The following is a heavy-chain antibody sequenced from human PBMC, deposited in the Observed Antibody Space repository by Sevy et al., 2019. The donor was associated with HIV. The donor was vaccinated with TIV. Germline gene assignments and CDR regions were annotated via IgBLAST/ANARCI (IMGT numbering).Heavy chain of an antibody. CDR1: GGSISSSGYY. J-gene: IGHJ4*02. CDR3: ARPHSGSYDY. CDR2: IYYSWST. Sequence: SETLSLTCTVSGGSISSSGYYWGWIRQPPGKGLEWIGSIYYSWSTYYDPSLKSRVTISVDTSKNQFSLKLSSVTAADTAVYYCARPHSGSYDYWGQGTLVTVSS. V-gene: IGHV4-39*01. D-gene: IGHD1-26*01.